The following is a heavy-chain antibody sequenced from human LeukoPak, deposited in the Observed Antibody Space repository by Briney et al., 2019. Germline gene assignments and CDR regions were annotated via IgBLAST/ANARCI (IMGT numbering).Heavy chain of an antibody. CDR2: IYYSGST. V-gene: IGHV4-39*02. Sequence: KPSETLSLTCTVSGGSIGSSRFYWGRIRQPPGKGLEWIGSIYYSGSTYYNPSLKSRVTISVDTSKNQFSLKLSSVTAADTAVYYCARENRDQISSSWYRGYFDYWGQGTLVTVSS. CDR3: ARENRDQISSSWYRGYFDY. D-gene: IGHD6-13*01. J-gene: IGHJ4*02. CDR1: GGSIGSSRFY.